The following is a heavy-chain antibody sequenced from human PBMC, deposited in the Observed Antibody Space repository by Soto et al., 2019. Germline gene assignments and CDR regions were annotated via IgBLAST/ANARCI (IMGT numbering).Heavy chain of an antibody. CDR3: ARARSSRCSGGRCDVSGWFDP. CDR1: GYTFTSYD. D-gene: IGHD2-15*01. J-gene: IGHJ5*02. Sequence: QVQLVQSGAEVKTPGASVKVSCKASGYTFTSYDINWVRQATGQGLEWMGWMNPNSGNTGYAQNFQGRVTMTRNTSISTAYMGLSSLRSEDTAVYYCARARSSRCSGGRCDVSGWFDPWGQGTLVTVSS. CDR2: MNPNSGNT. V-gene: IGHV1-8*01.